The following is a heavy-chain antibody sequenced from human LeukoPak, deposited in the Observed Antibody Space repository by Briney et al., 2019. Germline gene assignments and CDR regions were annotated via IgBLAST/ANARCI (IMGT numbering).Heavy chain of an antibody. J-gene: IGHJ4*02. V-gene: IGHV3-21*01. CDR2: ISSSSSYI. CDR3: ARAMGVRGVIRAVDTY. D-gene: IGHD3-10*01. Sequence: PGGSLRLSCAASGFTFSSYSMNWVRQAPGRGLEWVSSISSSSSYIYYADSVKGRFTISRDNAKNSLYLQMNSLRAEDTAVYYCARAMGVRGVIRAVDTYWGQGTLVTVSS. CDR1: GFTFSSYS.